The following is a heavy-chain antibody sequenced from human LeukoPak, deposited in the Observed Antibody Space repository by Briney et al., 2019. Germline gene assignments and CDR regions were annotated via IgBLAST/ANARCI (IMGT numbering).Heavy chain of an antibody. CDR1: GFTFSNYA. CDR3: AMEGYSGNYPAY. Sequence: PGGSLRLSCAASGFTFSNYAMDWVRQAPGKGLEWVSAISGTSGRTYYADSVKGRFTISRDNSKNTLYLQMNSLRAEDTAVYYCAMEGYSGNYPAYWGQGTLVTVSS. D-gene: IGHD1-26*01. V-gene: IGHV3-23*01. CDR2: ISGTSGRT. J-gene: IGHJ4*02.